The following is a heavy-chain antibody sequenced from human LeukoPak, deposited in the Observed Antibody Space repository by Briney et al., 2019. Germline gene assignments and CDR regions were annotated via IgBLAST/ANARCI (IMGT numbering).Heavy chain of an antibody. CDR2: INTNTGNP. D-gene: IGHD6-13*01. CDR1: GYTFTSYA. J-gene: IGHJ6*03. CDR3: ARGADSSSWYEHYYYYYYMDV. Sequence: GASVKVSCKASGYTFTSYAMNWVRQAPGQGLEWMGWINTNTGNPTYAQGFTGRFVFSLDTSVSTAYLQISSLKAEDTAVYYCARGADSSSWYEHYYYYYYMDVWGKGTTVTVSS. V-gene: IGHV7-4-1*02.